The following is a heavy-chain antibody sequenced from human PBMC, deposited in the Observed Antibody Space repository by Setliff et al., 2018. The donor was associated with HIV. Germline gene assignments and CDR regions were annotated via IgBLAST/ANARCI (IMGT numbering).Heavy chain of an antibody. CDR1: GYTFTDYF. J-gene: IGHJ4*02. CDR3: ARDKGDGYPPNFDY. CDR2: ISTYNDNT. D-gene: IGHD5-12*01. Sequence: ASVKVSCKASGYTFTDYFLHWVRQAPGQGLEWMGWISTYNDNTNYAQKLQGRVTMTRDTSISTAYMELSRLRSDDTAVYYCARDKGDGYPPNFDYWGQGTLVTVSS. V-gene: IGHV1-2*02.